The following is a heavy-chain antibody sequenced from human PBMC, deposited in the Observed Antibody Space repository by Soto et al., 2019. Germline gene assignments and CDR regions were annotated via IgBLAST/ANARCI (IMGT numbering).Heavy chain of an antibody. CDR3: ARRPSVGHYYFDY. Sequence: ASVKVSCKASGGTFSSYAISWVRQAPGQGLEWMGGIIPIFGTANYAQKFQGRVTITADESTSTAYMELSSLRSEDTAVYYCARRPSVGHYYFDYWGQGTLVTVSS. D-gene: IGHD1-26*01. CDR2: IIPIFGTA. V-gene: IGHV1-69*13. J-gene: IGHJ4*02. CDR1: GGTFSSYA.